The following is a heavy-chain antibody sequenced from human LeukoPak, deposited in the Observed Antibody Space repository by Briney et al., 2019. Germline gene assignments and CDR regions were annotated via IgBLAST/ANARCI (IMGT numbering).Heavy chain of an antibody. V-gene: IGHV3-74*01. CDR3: AKESGYSSGWYGAFDI. J-gene: IGHJ3*02. D-gene: IGHD6-19*01. CDR1: GSTFSHYW. Sequence: GGSLRLSCAAPGSTFSHYWMHWVRQAPGKGLVWVSRINPDGSRTDYADSVAGRFTISRDNAKNSLYLQMNSLRAEDTALYYCAKESGYSSGWYGAFDIWGQGTMVTVSS. CDR2: INPDGSRT.